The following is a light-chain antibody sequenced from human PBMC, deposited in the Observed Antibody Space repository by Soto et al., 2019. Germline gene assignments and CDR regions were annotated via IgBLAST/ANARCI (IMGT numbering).Light chain of an antibody. J-gene: IGKJ2*02. V-gene: IGKV3-15*01. CDR2: GAS. CDR3: QQYHNWRT. Sequence: EIVMTQSPATLSVSPGERATLSCRASQSIDSNVAWYQQKPGQAPRLLIYGASTRATGIPARFSGSGSETEFTLTISSLQSEDFAVYYCQQYHNWRTFGQGTKLDIK. CDR1: QSIDSN.